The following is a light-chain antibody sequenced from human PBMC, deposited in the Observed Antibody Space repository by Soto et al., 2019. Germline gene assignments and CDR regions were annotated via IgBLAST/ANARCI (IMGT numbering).Light chain of an antibody. V-gene: IGKV3-11*01. CDR1: QSVSSY. CDR3: MQGTQFPLT. Sequence: EIVLTQSPATLSLSPGERATLSCRASQSVSSYLAWYQQKPGQAPRLLIYDASNRATGIPARFSGSGSGTDFTLKISRVEAEDVGVYFCMQGTQFPLTFGGGTKVEIK. J-gene: IGKJ4*01. CDR2: DAS.